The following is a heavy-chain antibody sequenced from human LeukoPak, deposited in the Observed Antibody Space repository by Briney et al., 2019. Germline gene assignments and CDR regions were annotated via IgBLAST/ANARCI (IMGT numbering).Heavy chain of an antibody. Sequence: ASVTVSCKASGYTFTDYYMHWVRQAPGQGLEWMGWINPNSGGTNYAQKFQGRVTMTSDTSISTAYMELSGLRSDDTAVYYCGRDWELRFHQGGLDYWGQGALVTVSS. CDR3: GRDWELRFHQGGLDY. J-gene: IGHJ4*02. D-gene: IGHD3-3*01. CDR2: INPNSGGT. CDR1: GYTFTDYY. V-gene: IGHV1-2*02.